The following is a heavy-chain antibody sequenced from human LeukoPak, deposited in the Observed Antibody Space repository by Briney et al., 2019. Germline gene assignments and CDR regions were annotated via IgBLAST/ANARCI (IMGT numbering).Heavy chain of an antibody. J-gene: IGHJ4*02. Sequence: PSETLSLTCTVSGGSISSYYWSWVRQPPGKGLEWIGFIFYSGSTNYNPSLKSRVTISVDTSKNQFSLNLSSVTAADTAIYYCARLYGSGSYSYFDYWGQGTLVTVSS. V-gene: IGHV4-59*08. CDR1: GGSISSYY. D-gene: IGHD3-10*01. CDR2: IFYSGST. CDR3: ARLYGSGSYSYFDY.